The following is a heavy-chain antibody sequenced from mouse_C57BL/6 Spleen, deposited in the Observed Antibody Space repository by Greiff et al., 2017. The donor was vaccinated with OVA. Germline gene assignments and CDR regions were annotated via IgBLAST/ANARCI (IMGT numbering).Heavy chain of an antibody. D-gene: IGHD1-1*01. CDR1: GYTFTSYW. J-gene: IGHJ2*01. Sequence: QVQLQQPGAELVKPGASVKLSCKASGYTFTSYWMHWVKQRPGQGLEWIGMIHPNSGSTNYNEKFKSKATLTVDKSSSTAYMQLSSLTSEDSAVYYCARSKDYYGSVFDYWGQGTTLTVSS. CDR2: IHPNSGST. CDR3: ARSKDYYGSVFDY. V-gene: IGHV1-64*01.